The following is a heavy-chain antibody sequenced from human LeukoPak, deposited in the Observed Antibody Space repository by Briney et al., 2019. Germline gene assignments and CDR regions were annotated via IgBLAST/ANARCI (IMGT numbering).Heavy chain of an antibody. Sequence: PGGSLRLSCAASGFTFSSYGMHWVRQAPGKGLEWVAFIRYDGSNKYYADSVKGRFTISRDNSKNTLYLQMNSLRAEDTAVYYCAKDLYYYDSSGYYWGQGTLVTVSS. CDR3: AKDLYYYDSSGYY. J-gene: IGHJ4*02. CDR1: GFTFSSYG. D-gene: IGHD3-22*01. V-gene: IGHV3-30*02. CDR2: IRYDGSNK.